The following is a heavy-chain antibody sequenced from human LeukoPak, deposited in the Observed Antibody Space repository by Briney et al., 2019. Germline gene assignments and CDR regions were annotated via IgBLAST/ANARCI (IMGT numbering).Heavy chain of an antibody. CDR2: IIPIFGTA. CDR3: ARSPDTAMVPFDY. Sequence: GASVKVSCKASGYTFTGYYMHWVRQAPGQGLEWMGGIIPIFGTANYAQKFQGRVTITADKSTSTAYMELSSLRSEDTAVYYCARSPDTAMVPFDYWGQGTLVTVSS. D-gene: IGHD5-18*01. J-gene: IGHJ4*02. CDR1: GYTFTGYY. V-gene: IGHV1-69*06.